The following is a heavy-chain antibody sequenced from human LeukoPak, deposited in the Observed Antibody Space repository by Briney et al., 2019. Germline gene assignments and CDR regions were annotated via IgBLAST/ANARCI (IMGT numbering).Heavy chain of an antibody. D-gene: IGHD3-22*01. CDR1: GYTFTGYY. Sequence: SVKVSCKASGYTFTGYYMHWVRQAPGQGLEWMGRIIPILGIANYAQKFQGRVTITADKSTSTAYMELSSLRSEDTAVYYCARESYYYDSSGYYPTNWFDPWGQGTLVTVSS. CDR2: IIPILGIA. J-gene: IGHJ5*02. V-gene: IGHV1-69*04. CDR3: ARESYYYDSSGYYPTNWFDP.